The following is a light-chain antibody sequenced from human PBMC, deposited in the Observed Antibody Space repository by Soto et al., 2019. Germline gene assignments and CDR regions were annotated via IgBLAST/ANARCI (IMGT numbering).Light chain of an antibody. J-gene: IGLJ2*01. CDR2: EVN. Sequence: QSALTQPASVSGSPGQSITISCTGTSSDVGSYNLVSWYQQHPGKAPKLIIYEVNKRPSGISNRFSGSKSGNTASLTISGLQAEDETHYHCCSYAGSSTILFGGGTKLTVL. V-gene: IGLV2-23*02. CDR3: CSYAGSSTIL. CDR1: SSDVGSYNL.